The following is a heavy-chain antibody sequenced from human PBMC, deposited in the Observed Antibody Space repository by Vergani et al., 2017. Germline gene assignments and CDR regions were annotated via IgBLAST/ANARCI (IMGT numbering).Heavy chain of an antibody. CDR3: ASIAAAGPFDY. Sequence: QVQLVQSGAEVKKPGASVKVSCKASGYTFTSYYMHWVRQAPGQGLEWMGIINPSGGSTSYAQKFQGRVTMTRDTSTSTVYMELRSLRSEDTAVYYCASIAAAGPFDYWGQGTLVTVSS. CDR1: GYTFTSYY. CDR2: INPSGGST. J-gene: IGHJ4*02. D-gene: IGHD6-13*01. V-gene: IGHV1-46*01.